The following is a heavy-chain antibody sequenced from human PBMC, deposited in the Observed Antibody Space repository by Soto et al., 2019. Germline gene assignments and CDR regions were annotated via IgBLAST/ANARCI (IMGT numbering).Heavy chain of an antibody. CDR2: IYYSGST. CDR1: GGSISSYY. V-gene: IGHV4-59*01. CDR3: ARVARRCSGGSCYRNWFDP. J-gene: IGHJ5*02. D-gene: IGHD2-15*01. Sequence: LSETLSLTCTVSGGSISSYYWSGIRQPPGKGLEWIGYIYYSGSTNYNPSLKSRVTISVDTSKNQFSLKLSSVTAADTAVYYCARVARRCSGGSCYRNWFDPWGQGTLVTVPQ.